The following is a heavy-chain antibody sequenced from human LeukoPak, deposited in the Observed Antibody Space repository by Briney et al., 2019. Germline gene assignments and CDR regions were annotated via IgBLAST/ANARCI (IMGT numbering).Heavy chain of an antibody. CDR2: IYSGGST. Sequence: GGSLRLSCAASGFTVSSNYMSWVRQAPGKGLEWVSVIYSGGSTYYADSVKGRFTISRDNSKNTLYLQMNSLRAEDTAVYYCARVIAVAGRVGAFDIWGQGTMVTVSS. V-gene: IGHV3-66*01. J-gene: IGHJ3*02. CDR1: GFTVSSNY. CDR3: ARVIAVAGRVGAFDI. D-gene: IGHD6-19*01.